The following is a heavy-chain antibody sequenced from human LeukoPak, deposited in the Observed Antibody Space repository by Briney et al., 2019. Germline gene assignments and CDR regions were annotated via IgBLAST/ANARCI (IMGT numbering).Heavy chain of an antibody. CDR1: XYTFTSYG. Sequence: ASXXXXXXASXYTFTSYGISXVRQAPGQGLEWMGWISAYNGNTNYAQKLQGRVTMTTDTSTSTAYMELRSLRSDDTAVYYCARDRTPRITMIVVPGGYWGQGTLVTVSS. CDR2: ISAYNGNT. CDR3: ARDRTPRITMIVVPGGY. V-gene: IGHV1-18*01. J-gene: IGHJ4*02. D-gene: IGHD3-22*01.